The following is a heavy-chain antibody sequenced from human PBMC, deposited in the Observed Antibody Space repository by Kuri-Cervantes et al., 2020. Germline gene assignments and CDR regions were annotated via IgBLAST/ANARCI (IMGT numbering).Heavy chain of an antibody. D-gene: IGHD1-14*01. CDR1: GFTFSSYA. CDR2: ISYDGSNK. Sequence: LSLTCAASGFTFSSYAMHWVRQAPGKGLEWVAVISYDGSNKYYADSVKGRFTISRDNPKNTLYLQMNSLRAEDTALYYCAKGPGGKLDAFDIWGQGTMVTVSS. J-gene: IGHJ3*02. CDR3: AKGPGGKLDAFDI. V-gene: IGHV3-30-3*01.